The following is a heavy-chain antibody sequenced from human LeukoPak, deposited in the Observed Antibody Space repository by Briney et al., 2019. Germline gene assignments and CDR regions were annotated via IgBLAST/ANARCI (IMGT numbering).Heavy chain of an antibody. Sequence: SETLSLTCTVSGGSISSYYWSWIRQPPGKGLEWIGYIYYSGSTNYNPSLKSRVTISVDTFKNQFSLKLSSVTAADTAVYYCARGLRYFDWTVPYYFDYWGQGTLVTVSS. CDR2: IYYSGST. D-gene: IGHD3-9*01. CDR3: ARGLRYFDWTVPYYFDY. CDR1: GGSISSYY. J-gene: IGHJ4*02. V-gene: IGHV4-59*01.